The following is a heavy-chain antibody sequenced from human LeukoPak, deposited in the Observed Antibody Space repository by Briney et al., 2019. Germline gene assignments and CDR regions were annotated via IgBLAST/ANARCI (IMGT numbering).Heavy chain of an antibody. J-gene: IGHJ6*04. CDR2: IYSGGST. D-gene: IGHD6-13*01. Sequence: GGSLRLSCAASGFTVSSNYMSWVRQAPGKGLEWVSVIYSGGSTYYADSVKGRFTISRDNSKNTLYLQMNSLRAEDTAVYYCARTYSSSWSTNGMDVWGKGTTVTVSS. CDR3: ARTYSSSWSTNGMDV. CDR1: GFTVSSNY. V-gene: IGHV3-53*01.